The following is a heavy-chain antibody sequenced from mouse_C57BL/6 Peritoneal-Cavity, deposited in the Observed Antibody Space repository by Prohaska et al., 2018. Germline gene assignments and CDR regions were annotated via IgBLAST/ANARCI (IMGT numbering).Heavy chain of an antibody. CDR3: ARVVLRGPYYFDY. V-gene: IGHV1-36*01. CDR2: VYPYNGGT. J-gene: IGHJ2*01. Sequence: HGKSLEWIGLVYPYNGGTSYNQKFKGKATLTVDTSSSTAYMELNSLTSEDSAVYYCARVVLRGPYYFDYWGQGTTLTVSS. D-gene: IGHD1-1*01.